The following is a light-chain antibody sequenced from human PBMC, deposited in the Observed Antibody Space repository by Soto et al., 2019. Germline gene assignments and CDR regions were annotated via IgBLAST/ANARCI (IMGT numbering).Light chain of an antibody. CDR1: QTISSW. CDR2: KAP. J-gene: IGKJ1*01. Sequence: DIQMTQSPSSLSASAGDRVTITCRASQTISSWLAWYQQKPGKAPKLLIYKAPTLKSGVPSRFSGSGSGTEFTLTISSLQPDDFATYYCQQSYSTPRTFGQGTNVDIK. CDR3: QQSYSTPRT. V-gene: IGKV1-5*03.